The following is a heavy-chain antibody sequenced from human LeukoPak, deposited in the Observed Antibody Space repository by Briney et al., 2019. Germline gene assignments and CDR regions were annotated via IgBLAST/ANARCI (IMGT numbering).Heavy chain of an antibody. D-gene: IGHD6-6*01. CDR1: GFTFSNYW. V-gene: IGHV3-7*01. CDR2: INQDGSEK. Sequence: GGSLRLSCAASGFTFSNYWMSWVSQAPGKGLEWVANINQDGSEKYYVDSVKGRFTISRDNAKNSLYLQMNSLRVEDTAVYYCVEVGSSGYWGQGTPVTVSS. J-gene: IGHJ4*02. CDR3: VEVGSSGY.